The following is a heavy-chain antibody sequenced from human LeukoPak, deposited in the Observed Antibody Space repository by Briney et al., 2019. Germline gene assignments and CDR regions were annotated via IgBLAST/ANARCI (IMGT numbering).Heavy chain of an antibody. CDR2: INPNSGGT. Sequence: GASVTVSCKASGYTFTGYYMHWVRQAPGQGLEWMGWINPNSGGTNYAQKFQGRVTMTRDTSISTAYMELSRLRSDDTAVYSCARSAYSSSSVFWFDRWGQGTLVTVSS. D-gene: IGHD6-6*01. J-gene: IGHJ5*02. V-gene: IGHV1-2*02. CDR3: ARSAYSSSSVFWFDR. CDR1: GYTFTGYY.